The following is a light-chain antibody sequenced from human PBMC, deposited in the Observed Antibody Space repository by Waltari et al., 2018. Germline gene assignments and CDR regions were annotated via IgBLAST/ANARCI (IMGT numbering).Light chain of an antibody. CDR3: NSYAGSNSVL. CDR1: SSHHGGDTC. Sequence: HSALTQPPSASGPPGQPVTIFCTATSSHHGGDTCVSGYQQPPGKAPKLRIYDVSKRPSGVPDRFSGSKSGNTAYLTVSGLQAEDEADYYCNSYAGSNSVLFGAGTKLTVL. CDR2: DVS. V-gene: IGLV2-8*01. J-gene: IGLJ2*01.